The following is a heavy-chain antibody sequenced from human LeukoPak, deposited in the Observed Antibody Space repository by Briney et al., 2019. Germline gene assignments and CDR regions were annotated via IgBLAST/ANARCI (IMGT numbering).Heavy chain of an antibody. J-gene: IGHJ6*02. CDR3: ARWAVEYAIETSVNYYYYGMDV. D-gene: IGHD4-17*01. CDR1: GGTFSSYA. V-gene: IGHV1-69*04. CDR2: IIPILGIA. Sequence: SVKVSCKASGGTFSSYAISWVRQAPGQGLEWMGRIIPILGIANYAQKFQGRVTMTTDTSTSTAYMELRSLRSDDTAVYYCARWAVEYAIETSVNYYYYGMDVWGQGTTVTVSS.